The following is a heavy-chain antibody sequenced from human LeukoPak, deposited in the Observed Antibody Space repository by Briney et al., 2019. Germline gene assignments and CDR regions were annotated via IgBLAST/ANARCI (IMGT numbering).Heavy chain of an antibody. J-gene: IGHJ6*03. V-gene: IGHV1-2*02. CDR2: INPNSGGT. CDR3: ARDRGSAAGPGYYYYYMDV. D-gene: IGHD6-13*01. Sequence: ASVKVSFKASGYTFTCYYMHWVRQAPGQGLGWMGWINPNSGGTNYAQKFQGRVTMTRDTSISTAYMELSRLRSDDTAVYYCARDRGSAAGPGYYYYYMDVWGKGTTVTISS. CDR1: GYTFTCYY.